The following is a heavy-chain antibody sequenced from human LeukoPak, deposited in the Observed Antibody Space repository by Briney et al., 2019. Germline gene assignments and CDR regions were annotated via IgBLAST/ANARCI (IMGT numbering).Heavy chain of an antibody. Sequence: GESLKISCKGSGYSFTSYWIGWVRQMPGKGLEWMGIIYPGDSDTRYSPSFQGQVTISADKSISTAYLQWSSLKASDTAMYYCARRCGGDCYNYYCGMDVWGQGTTVTVSS. V-gene: IGHV5-51*01. CDR2: IYPGDSDT. D-gene: IGHD2-21*02. CDR3: ARRCGGDCYNYYCGMDV. CDR1: GYSFTSYW. J-gene: IGHJ6*02.